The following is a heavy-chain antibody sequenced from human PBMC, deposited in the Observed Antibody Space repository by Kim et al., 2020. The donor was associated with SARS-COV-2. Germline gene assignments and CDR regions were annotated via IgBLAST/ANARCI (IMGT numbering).Heavy chain of an antibody. Sequence: GGSLRLSCAASGFTFSSYGMHWVRQAPGKGLEWVAVIWYDGSNKYYADSVKGRFTISRDNSKNTLYLQMNSLRAEDTAVYYCARANFPYSGYDLDPGIDYWGQEPWSPSPQ. V-gene: IGHV3-33*01. CDR1: GFTFSSYG. CDR3: ARANFPYSGYDLDPGIDY. J-gene: IGHJ4*01. D-gene: IGHD5-12*01. CDR2: IWYDGSNK.